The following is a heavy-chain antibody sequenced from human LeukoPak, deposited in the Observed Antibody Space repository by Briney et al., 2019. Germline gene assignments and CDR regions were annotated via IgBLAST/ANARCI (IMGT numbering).Heavy chain of an antibody. CDR2: ISYDGSNK. CDR3: ARDPGYSYGAVDY. CDR1: GFTFSSYA. Sequence: PGGSLRLSCAASGFTFSSYAMHWVRQAPGKGLEWVAVISYDGSNKYYADSVKGRFTISRDNSKNTLYLQMNSLRAEDTAVYYCARDPGYSYGAVDYWGQGTLVTVSS. D-gene: IGHD5-18*01. J-gene: IGHJ4*02. V-gene: IGHV3-30-3*01.